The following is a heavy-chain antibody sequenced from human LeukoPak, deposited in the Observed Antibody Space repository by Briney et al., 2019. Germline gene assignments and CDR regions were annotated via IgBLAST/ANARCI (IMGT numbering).Heavy chain of an antibody. Sequence: SETLSLTCTVSGGSISSYYWSWIRQPPGKGLEWIGYIYYSGSTNYNPSLKSRVTISVDTSKNQFSLKLSSVTAADTAVYYCARRGYSSGYPDRTRVRSPSLESYYFDYWGQGTLVTVSS. CDR3: ARRGYSSGYPDRTRVRSPSLESYYFDY. CDR2: IYYSGST. D-gene: IGHD5-18*01. V-gene: IGHV4-59*08. J-gene: IGHJ4*02. CDR1: GGSISSYY.